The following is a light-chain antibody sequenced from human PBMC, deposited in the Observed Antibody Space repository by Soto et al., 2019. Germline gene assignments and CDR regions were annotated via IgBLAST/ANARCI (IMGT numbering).Light chain of an antibody. CDR1: SSNIGGGYD. Sequence: QSVLTQPPSVSGALGQRVTISCTGSSSNIGGGYDVHWYQQLPGTAPKLLIYGNSNRPSGVPDRFSGSKSGTSASLAITGLQAEDEADYSCQSYDSSLSGSVFGGGTKLPVL. V-gene: IGLV1-40*01. CDR2: GNS. CDR3: QSYDSSLSGSV. J-gene: IGLJ3*02.